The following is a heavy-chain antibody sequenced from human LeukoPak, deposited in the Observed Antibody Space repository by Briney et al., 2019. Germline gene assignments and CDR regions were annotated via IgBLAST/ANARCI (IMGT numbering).Heavy chain of an antibody. J-gene: IGHJ4*02. Sequence: ASETLSLTCTVSGGSISSGGYYWSWIRQPPGKGLEWIGYIYHSGSTYYNPSLKSRVTISVDRSKNQFSLKLGSVTAADTAVYYCARDHLEWLSGGLDYWGQGTLVTVSS. CDR3: ARDHLEWLSGGLDY. CDR1: GGSISSGGYY. CDR2: IYHSGST. V-gene: IGHV4-30-2*01. D-gene: IGHD3-3*01.